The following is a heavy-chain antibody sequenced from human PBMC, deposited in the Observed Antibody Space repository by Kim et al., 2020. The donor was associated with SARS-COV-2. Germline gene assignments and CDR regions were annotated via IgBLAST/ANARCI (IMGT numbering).Heavy chain of an antibody. V-gene: IGHV3-11*06. D-gene: IGHD1-26*01. J-gene: IGHJ4*02. CDR3: ARVEISSGSYYLYY. Sequence: GGSLRLSCAASGFTFSDYYMSWIRQAPGKGLEWVSYISSNSGYTNYADSVKGRFTISRDNAKNSLYLQMNSLRAEDTAVYYCARVEISSGSYYLYYWGQGTLVTVSS. CDR2: ISSNSGYT. CDR1: GFTFSDYY.